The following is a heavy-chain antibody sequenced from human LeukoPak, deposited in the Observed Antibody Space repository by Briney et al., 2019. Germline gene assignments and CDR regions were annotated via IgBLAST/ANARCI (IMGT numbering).Heavy chain of an antibody. CDR1: GFTFSSYG. CDR3: ARTGSGYDLAPKY. D-gene: IGHD5-12*01. V-gene: IGHV3-33*01. J-gene: IGHJ4*02. CDR2: IWYDGSNK. Sequence: GRSLRLSCAASGFTFSSYGMQWVRQAPGKGLEWVAVIWYDGSNKYYADSVKGRFTISRDNSKNTLYLQMNSLRAEDTAVYYCARTGSGYDLAPKYWGQGTLVTVSS.